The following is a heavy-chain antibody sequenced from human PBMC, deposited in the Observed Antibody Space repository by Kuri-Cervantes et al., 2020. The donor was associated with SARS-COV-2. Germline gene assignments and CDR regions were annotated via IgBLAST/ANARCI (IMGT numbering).Heavy chain of an antibody. Sequence: SLKISCAASGFTFDDYTMHWVRQAPGKGLEWVSGISWNSGSIGYADSVKGRFTISRDNAKNSLYLQMNSLRAEDTAVYYCARGRGGCSSTSCLAAFDIWGQGTMVAVSS. J-gene: IGHJ3*02. CDR2: ISWNSGSI. CDR3: ARGRGGCSSTSCLAAFDI. CDR1: GFTFDDYT. V-gene: IGHV3-9*01. D-gene: IGHD2-2*01.